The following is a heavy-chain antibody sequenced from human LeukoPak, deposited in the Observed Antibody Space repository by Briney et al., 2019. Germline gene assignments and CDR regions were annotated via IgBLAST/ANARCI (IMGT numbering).Heavy chain of an antibody. CDR2: IYSGGST. V-gene: IGHV3-66*01. J-gene: IGHJ5*02. CDR1: GFTVSSNY. CDR3: ARAAIAAAGRIS. D-gene: IGHD6-13*01. Sequence: GGSLRLSCAASGFTVSSNYMSWVRQAPGKGLEWVSAIYSGGSTYYADSVKGRFTISRDNSKNTLYLQMNSLRAEDTAVYYCARAAIAAAGRISWGQGTLVTVSS.